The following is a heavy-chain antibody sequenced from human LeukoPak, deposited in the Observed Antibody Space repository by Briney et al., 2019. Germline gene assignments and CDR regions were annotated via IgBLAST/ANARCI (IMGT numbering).Heavy chain of an antibody. D-gene: IGHD2-15*01. V-gene: IGHV3-13*01. J-gene: IGHJ3*02. CDR1: GFTFSSYD. Sequence: GGSLRLSCAASGFTFSSYDMHWVRQAPGKGLEWVSGIGTAGDTYYPGSIKGRFTFSRKNAKNSLFLQMNGLRVGDTAVYYCARGSYCSGGACSPVGAFDIWGQGTVVTVSS. CDR3: ARGSYCSGGACSPVGAFDI. CDR2: IGTAGDT.